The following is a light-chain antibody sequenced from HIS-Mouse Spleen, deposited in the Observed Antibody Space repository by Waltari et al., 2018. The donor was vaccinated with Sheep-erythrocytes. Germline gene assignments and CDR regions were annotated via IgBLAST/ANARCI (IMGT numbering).Light chain of an antibody. CDR1: QGISSY. CDR3: QQYYSYHT. J-gene: IGKJ2*01. CDR2: AAS. Sequence: AIRMTQSPSSLSASTGDRVTITCRASQGISSYLAWYQQKPGKAPKLLIYAASTWQSGVPSRFSGSGSGTDFTLTISCLQSEDFATYYCQQYYSYHTFGQGTKLEIK. V-gene: IGKV1-8*01.